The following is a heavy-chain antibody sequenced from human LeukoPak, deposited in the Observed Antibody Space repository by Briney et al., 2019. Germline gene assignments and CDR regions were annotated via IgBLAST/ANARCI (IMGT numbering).Heavy chain of an antibody. Sequence: GGSLRLSCAASGFTFSDYYMSWIRQAPGKGLEWVSYISSSGSTIYYADSVKGRFTISRDNVKNSLYLQMNSLRAEDTAVYYCARVDRDIVLIWGGGTDYWGQGTLVTVSS. D-gene: IGHD2-8*01. CDR3: ARVDRDIVLIWGGGTDY. CDR2: ISSSGSTI. J-gene: IGHJ4*02. V-gene: IGHV3-11*01. CDR1: GFTFSDYY.